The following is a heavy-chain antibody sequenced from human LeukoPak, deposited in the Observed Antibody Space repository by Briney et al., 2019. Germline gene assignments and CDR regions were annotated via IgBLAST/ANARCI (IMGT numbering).Heavy chain of an antibody. J-gene: IGHJ3*02. CDR3: ARDRNYCSSDRCYDVFDI. V-gene: IGHV3-7*01. Sequence: GGSLRLSCAASGFTFSSYAMTWVRQAPGKGLEWVANIRGDASRLYYVDSVKGRFTISRDNAKNSLYLQMSNLRAEDTSVYYCARDRNYCSSDRCYDVFDIWGQGTMVTVSS. D-gene: IGHD6-19*01. CDR1: GFTFSSYA. CDR2: IRGDASRL.